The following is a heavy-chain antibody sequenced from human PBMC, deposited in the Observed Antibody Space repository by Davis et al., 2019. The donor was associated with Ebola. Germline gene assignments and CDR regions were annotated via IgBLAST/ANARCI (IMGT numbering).Heavy chain of an antibody. CDR1: GFTFSSYN. CDR3: ARGPVTYYYDSSGYRVGMGYFQH. Sequence: GESLKISCTASGFTFSSYNMNWVRQAPGKGLEWVSVIYSGGSTYYADSVKGRFTISRDNSKNTLYLQMNSLRAEDTAVYYCARGPVTYYYDSSGYRVGMGYFQHWGQGTLVTVSS. CDR2: IYSGGST. V-gene: IGHV3-66*01. D-gene: IGHD3-22*01. J-gene: IGHJ1*01.